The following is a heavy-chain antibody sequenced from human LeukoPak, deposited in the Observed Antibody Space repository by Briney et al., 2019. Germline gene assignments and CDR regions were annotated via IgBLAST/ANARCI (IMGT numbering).Heavy chain of an antibody. CDR1: GFTFSSYG. D-gene: IGHD2-8*02. V-gene: IGHV3-30*18. CDR2: ISYDGSNK. Sequence: PGGSLRLSCAASGFTFSSYGMHWVRQAPGKGLEWVAVISYDGSNKYYADSVKGQFTISRDNSKNTLYLQMNSLRAEDTAVYYCAKALVPRHYYGMDVWGQGTTVTVSS. CDR3: AKALVPRHYYGMDV. J-gene: IGHJ6*02.